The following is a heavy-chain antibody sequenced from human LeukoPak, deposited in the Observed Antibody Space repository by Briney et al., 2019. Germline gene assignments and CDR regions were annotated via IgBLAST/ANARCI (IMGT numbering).Heavy chain of an antibody. D-gene: IGHD6-13*01. CDR1: GFTFDDYA. CDR2: IIWNSGSI. V-gene: IGHV3-9*01. CDR3: AKAIYSSSWYLYGMDV. J-gene: IGHJ6*02. Sequence: PGGSLRLSCAASGFTFDDYAMHWVRQAPGKGLEWVSGIIWNSGSIGYADSVKGRFTISRDNAKNSLYLQMNSLRAEDTALYYCAKAIYSSSWYLYGMDVWGQGTTVTVSS.